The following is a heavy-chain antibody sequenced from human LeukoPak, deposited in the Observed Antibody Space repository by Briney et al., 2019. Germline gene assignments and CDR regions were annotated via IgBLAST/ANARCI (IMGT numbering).Heavy chain of an antibody. Sequence: SETLSLTCAVYGGSFSGYYWSWIRQPPGKGLEWIGEINHSGSTNYNPSLKSRVTISVDTSKNQFSLKLSSVTAADTAVYYCARGLVRXKWFDPWGQGTLVTVSS. CDR1: GGSFSGYY. V-gene: IGHV4-34*01. CDR2: INHSGST. D-gene: IGHD3-10*01. J-gene: IGHJ5*02. CDR3: ARGLVRXKWFDP.